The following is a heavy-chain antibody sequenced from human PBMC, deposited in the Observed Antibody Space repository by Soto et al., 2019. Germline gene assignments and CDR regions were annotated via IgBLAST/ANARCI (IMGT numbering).Heavy chain of an antibody. Sequence: PGESLKISCKGSGFSFTSQWIAWVRQMPGKGLEWMGTVYPSDSHTRYSPSFQGQVTISADKSISTAYLQWSSLRASDTAMYYCARQSGETYTPMDHWGQGTLVPSPQ. CDR3: ARQSGETYTPMDH. CDR1: GFSFTSQW. J-gene: IGHJ4*02. V-gene: IGHV5-51*01. CDR2: VYPSDSHT. D-gene: IGHD5-18*01.